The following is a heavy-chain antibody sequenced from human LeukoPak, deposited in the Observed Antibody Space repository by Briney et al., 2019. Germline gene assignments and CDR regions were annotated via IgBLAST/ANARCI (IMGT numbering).Heavy chain of an antibody. CDR1: GIPFKSYS. Sequence: GSLRPSCAASGIPFKSYSLDLVRQAPGKGPGWVANIKQDGRGKYYVDSVKDRFTISRDNAKNSLYLQMNSLRAEDTAVYYCARDLEGIYYDFWSGYSPNAFDIWGQGTMVTVSS. V-gene: IGHV3-7*03. CDR3: ARDLEGIYYDFWSGYSPNAFDI. CDR2: IKQDGRGK. D-gene: IGHD3-3*01. J-gene: IGHJ3*02.